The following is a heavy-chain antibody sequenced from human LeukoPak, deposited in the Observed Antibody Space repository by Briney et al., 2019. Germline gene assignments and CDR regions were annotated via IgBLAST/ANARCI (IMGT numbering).Heavy chain of an antibody. CDR3: ASGTYGDYSFDF. V-gene: IGHV1-2*06. D-gene: IGHD2-21*02. CDR1: GYTFSGYY. J-gene: IGHJ4*02. CDR2: INTNSGDT. Sequence: GASVKVSCKASGYTFSGYYLHWVRQAAGQGLEWMGRINTNSGDTNYAQKFQGRVTMTTDTSVNRELSGLRSDDTAVYYCASGTYGDYSFDFWGQGVLVTVSS.